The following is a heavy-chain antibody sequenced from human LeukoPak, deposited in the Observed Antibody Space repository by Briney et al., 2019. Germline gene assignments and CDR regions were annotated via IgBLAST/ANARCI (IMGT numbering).Heavy chain of an antibody. CDR1: GGSISSYY. CDR2: IYTSGGT. Sequence: SETLSLTCTVSGGSISSYYWSWIRQPAGKGLEWIGRIYTSGGTDYNPSLKSRVIMSVDTSKNHLSLKLTSVTAADTAVYYCARSPRWGYYLNYFDYWGQGTLVTVSS. CDR3: ARSPRWGYYLNYFDY. D-gene: IGHD3-22*01. J-gene: IGHJ4*02. V-gene: IGHV4-4*07.